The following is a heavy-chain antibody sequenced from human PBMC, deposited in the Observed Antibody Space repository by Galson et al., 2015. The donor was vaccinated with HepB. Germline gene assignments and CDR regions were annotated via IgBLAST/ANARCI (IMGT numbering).Heavy chain of an antibody. V-gene: IGHV3-11*01. Sequence: SLRLSCAASGFTFSDYYMSRIRQAPGKGLEWVSYISGSGNIISYADSVKGRFTISRDNAKNLLYLQMNSLRAEDTAVYYCARDRGGVYDYWGQGTLVTVSS. CDR3: ARDRGGVYDY. J-gene: IGHJ4*02. CDR1: GFTFSDYY. CDR2: ISGSGNII. D-gene: IGHD3-10*01.